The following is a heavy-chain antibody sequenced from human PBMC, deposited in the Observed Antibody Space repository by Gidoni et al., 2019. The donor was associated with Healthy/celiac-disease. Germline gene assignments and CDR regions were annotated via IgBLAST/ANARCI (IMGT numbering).Heavy chain of an antibody. V-gene: IGHV4-31*03. CDR2: IYYSGST. J-gene: IGHJ4*02. D-gene: IGHD6-6*01. CDR3: ARVGYSSSSSAFDY. CDR1: GGSISSGGYY. Sequence: QVQLQESGPGLVKPSQTLSLTCPVPGGSISSGGYYWSWIRQHPGKGLEWIGYIYYSGSTYYNPSLKSRVTISVDTSKNQFSLKLSSVTAADTAVYYCARVGYSSSSSAFDYWGQGTLVTVSS.